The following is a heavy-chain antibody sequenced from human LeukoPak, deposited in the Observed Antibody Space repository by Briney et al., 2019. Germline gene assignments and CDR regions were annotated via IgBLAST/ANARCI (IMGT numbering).Heavy chain of an antibody. J-gene: IGHJ4*02. CDR2: INNDGSST. Sequence: GGSERLSCAASGFTFSTYWMHWVRQAPGKGLVWVSRINNDGSSTTYADSVKGRFTISRDNAKSTLYLEMNSLRVEDTAVYYCARGGLGSFDYWGQGTLVTVSS. V-gene: IGHV3-74*01. CDR1: GFTFSTYW. D-gene: IGHD7-27*01. CDR3: ARGGLGSFDY.